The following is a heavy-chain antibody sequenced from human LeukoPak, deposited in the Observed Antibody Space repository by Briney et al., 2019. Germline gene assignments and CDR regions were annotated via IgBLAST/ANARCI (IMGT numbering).Heavy chain of an antibody. D-gene: IGHD6-25*01. CDR3: AKDPGPYSSVHQDWFDP. V-gene: IGHV3-7*01. CDR2: IKEDGSEK. J-gene: IGHJ5*02. CDR1: GFTFSTYW. Sequence: GGSLRLSCAASGFTFSTYWMSWVRQAPGKGLEWVANIKEDGSEKYYVDSVKGRFTISRDNAKKSLFLQMNSLRAEDTAVYYCAKDPGPYSSVHQDWFDPWGQGTLVTVSS.